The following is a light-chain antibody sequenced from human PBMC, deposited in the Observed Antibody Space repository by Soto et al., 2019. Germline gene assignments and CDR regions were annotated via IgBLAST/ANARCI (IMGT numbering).Light chain of an antibody. CDR1: QSVSSN. J-gene: IGKJ2*01. CDR2: GAS. Sequence: EIVMTQSPATLSVSPGERATLSCRASQSVSSNLAWYQQKPGQAPRLLIYGASTRATGIPARFSGSGSGTEFSLSISSLQSEDFAAYYCQQYNNWPPNYTFGQGTKLEIK. CDR3: QQYNNWPPNYT. V-gene: IGKV3-15*01.